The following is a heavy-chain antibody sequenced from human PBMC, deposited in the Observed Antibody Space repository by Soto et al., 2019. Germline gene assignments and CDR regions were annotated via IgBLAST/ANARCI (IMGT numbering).Heavy chain of an antibody. D-gene: IGHD3-10*01. CDR2: ISYNGNT. J-gene: IGHJ4*02. CDR1: SGSINSHY. CDR3: ARMEGTAIYFFDY. V-gene: IGHV4-59*11. Sequence: PSETLSLTCTVSSGSINSHYWTLVRQPPGKGLEWIGYISYNGNTNYSPPLKSRVTISIDTSKNQFSLKVNSVTAADTAVYFCARMEGTAIYFFDYWGQGTQVTVSS.